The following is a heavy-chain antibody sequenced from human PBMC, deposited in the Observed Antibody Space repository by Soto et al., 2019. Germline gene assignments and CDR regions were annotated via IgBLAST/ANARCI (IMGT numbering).Heavy chain of an antibody. CDR2: ISAST. CDR3: AIRMYSPRWYYLAY. V-gene: IGHV3-23*01. D-gene: IGHD6-13*01. J-gene: IGHJ4*02. Sequence: EMQLLESGGGLVQAGGSLRLSCAASGFTVSSYAMNWVRQAPGKGLEWVSGISASTYYADSVKGRFTISRDTSKNTRELQMNSLRAEDTAILFCAIRMYSPRWYYLAYWGQGTLVTVSS. CDR1: GFTVSSYA.